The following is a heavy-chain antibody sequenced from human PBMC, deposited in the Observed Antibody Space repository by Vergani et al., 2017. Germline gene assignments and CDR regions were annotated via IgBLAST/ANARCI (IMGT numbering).Heavy chain of an antibody. J-gene: IGHJ4*02. V-gene: IGHV5-51*01. Sequence: EVQLVQSGAEVKKPGESLKISCKGSGYSFSSYWIAWVRQMPGKGLEWMGIIYPGDSDIRYSPSFQGQVTISADKSISTAYLQWSSLKASDTAMYYCAGHPQWSSSWEYYFDYWGQGSLVTVSS. CDR3: AGHPQWSSSWEYYFDY. CDR2: IYPGDSDI. D-gene: IGHD6-13*01. CDR1: GYSFSSYW.